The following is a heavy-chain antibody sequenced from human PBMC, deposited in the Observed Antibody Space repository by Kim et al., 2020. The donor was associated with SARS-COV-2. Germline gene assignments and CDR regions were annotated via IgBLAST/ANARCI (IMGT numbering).Heavy chain of an antibody. V-gene: IGHV5-51*01. J-gene: IGHJ6*02. CDR1: GYSFTSYW. D-gene: IGHD1-20*01. CDR3: ARERRDNCNDAYDGMDV. CDR2: IYSGDSVT. Sequence: GESLKISCKGSGYSFTSYWIGWVRQMPGKGLGWMGIIYSGDSVTRYSPPFQGQVTISADKSISPAYLQWSSLKASDTAMYYCARERRDNCNDAYDGMDVWGQGTTVTVSS.